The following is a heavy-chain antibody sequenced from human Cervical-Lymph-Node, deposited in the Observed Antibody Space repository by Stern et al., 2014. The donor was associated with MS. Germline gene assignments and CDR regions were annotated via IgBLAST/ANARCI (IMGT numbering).Heavy chain of an antibody. V-gene: IGHV1-69*01. CDR3: ASNHPYYFYYAVDV. Sequence: QVQLVQSGAEVKKPGSSVKVSCKASGGTFSSYAISWVRQAPGQGLEWMGGIIPIFGTPNYAQKFQGRVTITADESTTTVYMELTSLRSEDTAVYYCASNHPYYFYYAVDVWGQGTTVTVSS. J-gene: IGHJ6*02. CDR2: IIPIFGTP. CDR1: GGTFSSYA. D-gene: IGHD3-10*01.